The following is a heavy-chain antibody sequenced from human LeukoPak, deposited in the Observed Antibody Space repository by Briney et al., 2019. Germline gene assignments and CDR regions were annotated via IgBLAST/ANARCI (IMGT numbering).Heavy chain of an antibody. CDR1: GGFISSYY. CDR2: IYTSGST. CDR3: ARGMYYYDSSGYYYFDYFDY. J-gene: IGHJ4*02. D-gene: IGHD3-22*01. Sequence: SETLSLTCTVSGGFISSYYWSWIRQPAGKGLEWIGRIYTSGSTNYNPSLKSRVTMSVDTSKNQFSLKLSSVTAADTAVYYCARGMYYYDSSGYYYFDYFDYWGQGTLVTVSS. V-gene: IGHV4-4*07.